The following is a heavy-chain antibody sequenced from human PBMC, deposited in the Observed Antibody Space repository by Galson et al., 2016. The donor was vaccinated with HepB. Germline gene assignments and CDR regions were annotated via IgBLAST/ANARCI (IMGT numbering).Heavy chain of an antibody. CDR3: VKDDKWNVDY. V-gene: IGHV3-23*01. D-gene: IGHD1-1*01. J-gene: IGHJ4*02. CDR2: LLGGGDTT. Sequence: SLRLSCAASGFIFSNYAMSWVRQAPGKGLEWASGLLGGGDTTYYAESVKGRFTISRDNSKNTLYLQMNNLRAEDTAVYYCVKDDKWNVDYWGQGTLVTVSS. CDR1: GFIFSNYA.